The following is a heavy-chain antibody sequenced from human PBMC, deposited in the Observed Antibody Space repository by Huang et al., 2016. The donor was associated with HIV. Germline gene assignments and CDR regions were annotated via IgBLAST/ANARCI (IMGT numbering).Heavy chain of an antibody. D-gene: IGHD3-16*01. J-gene: IGHJ5*02. CDR3: AREIMISFGGPFDP. CDR1: GGSFSGYY. Sequence: QVHLQQWGAGLLKPSETLSFTCAVYGGSFSGYYWNWIRQSPGKGLEWIGQINHGGITSDNPSLESRGTMAVDPSKKQFSLELSSVSVADAAVYYCAREIMISFGGPFDPWGQGTLVIVSS. V-gene: IGHV4-34*01. CDR2: INHGGIT.